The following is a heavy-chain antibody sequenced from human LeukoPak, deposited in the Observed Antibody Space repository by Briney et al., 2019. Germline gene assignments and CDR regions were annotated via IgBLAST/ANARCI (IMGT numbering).Heavy chain of an antibody. CDR3: ACRYQWQVSYCTLGMDV. D-gene: IGHD6-19*01. Sequence: ASVKVSCKASGYTFTDYYMHWVRQAPGQGVEWVGRIKPNTGGTNYAQRFQGRVTLTRATSTTTAYMELSSIRSDDTAIYYCACRYQWQVSYCTLGMDVWGQGTTVTVPS. CDR2: IKPNTGGT. J-gene: IGHJ6*02. CDR1: GYTFTDYY. V-gene: IGHV1-2*06.